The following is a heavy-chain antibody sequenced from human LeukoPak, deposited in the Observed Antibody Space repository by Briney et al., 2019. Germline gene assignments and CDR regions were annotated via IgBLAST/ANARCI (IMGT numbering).Heavy chain of an antibody. Sequence: SVKVSCKASGGTFSSYAISWVRQAPGQGLEWMGGIIPIFGTANYAQKFQGRVTITADESTSTAYMELSSLRSGDTAVYYCARTGSSWYGLNWFDPWGQGTLVTVSS. CDR1: GGTFSSYA. CDR3: ARTGSSWYGLNWFDP. V-gene: IGHV1-69*13. J-gene: IGHJ5*02. D-gene: IGHD6-13*01. CDR2: IIPIFGTA.